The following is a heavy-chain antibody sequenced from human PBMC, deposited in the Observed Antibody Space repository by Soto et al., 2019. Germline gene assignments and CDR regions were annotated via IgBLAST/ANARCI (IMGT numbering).Heavy chain of an antibody. D-gene: IGHD3-10*01. J-gene: IGHJ5*02. CDR2: IYYSGYT. V-gene: IGHV4-59*08. CDR3: ARDLLFDP. Sequence: SETLSLTCTVSNGSVSGYYWSWIRQSPGKGLEWIGYIYYSGYTNYNPSLKSRVTISVDTSKNQFSLRLTSVTAADTAIYYCARDLLFDPWGQGTLVTVSS. CDR1: NGSVSGYY.